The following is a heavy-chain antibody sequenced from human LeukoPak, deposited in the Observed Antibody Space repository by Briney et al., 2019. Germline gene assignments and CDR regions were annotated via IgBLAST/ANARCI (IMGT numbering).Heavy chain of an antibody. D-gene: IGHD6-19*01. J-gene: IGHJ4*02. CDR2: IKEDGSIQ. CDR1: GFTFSSYW. CDR3: ARDVWTGVAVSDY. V-gene: IGHV3-7*01. Sequence: GGSLRLSCVASGFTFSSYWMTWVRQAPGKGLEWLANIKEDGSIQYSLDSVRGRVTISRDNAKTSVYLQLHSLRADDTAVYSCARDVWTGVAVSDYWGQGTLVTVSS.